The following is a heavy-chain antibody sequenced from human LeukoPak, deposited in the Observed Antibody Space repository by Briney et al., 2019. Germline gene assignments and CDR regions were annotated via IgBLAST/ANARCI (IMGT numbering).Heavy chain of an antibody. CDR1: GGSISSGGYY. CDR3: AREIVVVTAISRDYYFDY. D-gene: IGHD2-21*02. Sequence: PSETLSLTCTVSGGSISSGGYYWSWIRQHPGKGLEWLGYIYYSGSTYYNPSLKSRVTISVDTSKNQFSLKLSSVTAADTAVYYCAREIVVVTAISRDYYFDYWGQGTLVTVSS. CDR2: IYYSGST. V-gene: IGHV4-31*03. J-gene: IGHJ4*02.